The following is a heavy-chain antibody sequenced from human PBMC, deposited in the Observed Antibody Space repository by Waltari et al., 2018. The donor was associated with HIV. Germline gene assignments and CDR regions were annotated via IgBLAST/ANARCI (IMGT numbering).Heavy chain of an antibody. Sequence: EVHLVESGGGLVQPGGSLRLSCAASGFTFSSYWMTWVRQAPGKGLGWGAKIKQDGRERYYVDSVKGRFTISRDNAKNSLYLQMNSRRAEDTAVYYCARAPPTVTTLFDYWGQGTLVTVSS. V-gene: IGHV3-7*04. CDR2: IKQDGRER. D-gene: IGHD4-17*01. CDR1: GFTFSSYW. CDR3: ARAPPTVTTLFDY. J-gene: IGHJ4*02.